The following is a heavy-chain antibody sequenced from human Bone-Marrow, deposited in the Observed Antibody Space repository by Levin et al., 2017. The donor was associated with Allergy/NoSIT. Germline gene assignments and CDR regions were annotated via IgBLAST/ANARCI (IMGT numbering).Heavy chain of an antibody. CDR3: AKDEGPFSSSFAFDC. Sequence: GGSLRLSCAASGFNFASYGMNWVRQAPGKALEWVSSISGTGRHIYLADSLKGRFTISRDNAKNSLSLQMNNLRVEDTAVFYCAKDEGPFSSSFAFDCWGQGALVTVSS. CDR1: GFNFASYG. V-gene: IGHV3-21*01. D-gene: IGHD2-2*01. J-gene: IGHJ4*02. CDR2: ISGTGRHI.